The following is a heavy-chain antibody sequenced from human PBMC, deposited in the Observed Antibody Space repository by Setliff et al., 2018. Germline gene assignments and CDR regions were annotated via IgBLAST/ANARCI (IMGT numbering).Heavy chain of an antibody. D-gene: IGHD5-18*01. Sequence: ASVKVSCKASGYTFTSYDINWVRQATGQGLEWMGWMNPNSGNIGYAQKFQGRVTMTRNTSISTAYMELSSLRSEDTAVYYCARRVGSVGIQLPDYWGQGTLVTV. CDR1: GYTFTSYD. J-gene: IGHJ4*02. CDR2: MNPNSGNI. V-gene: IGHV1-8*02. CDR3: ARRVGSVGIQLPDY.